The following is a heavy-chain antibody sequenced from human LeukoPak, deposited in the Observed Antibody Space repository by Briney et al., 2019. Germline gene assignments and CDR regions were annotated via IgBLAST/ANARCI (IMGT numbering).Heavy chain of an antibody. CDR3: ARHLRAVAGGRYFAY. D-gene: IGHD6-19*01. J-gene: IGHJ4*02. Sequence: SQTLSLTCTVSGGSISSGGYYWSWIRQHPGKRLEWIGYIYYSGSTYYNPSLKSRVTISVYTSKNQFSLKLSSVTAADTAVYYCARHLRAVAGGRYFAYWGQGTQVTVSS. V-gene: IGHV4-31*03. CDR2: IYYSGST. CDR1: GGSISSGGYY.